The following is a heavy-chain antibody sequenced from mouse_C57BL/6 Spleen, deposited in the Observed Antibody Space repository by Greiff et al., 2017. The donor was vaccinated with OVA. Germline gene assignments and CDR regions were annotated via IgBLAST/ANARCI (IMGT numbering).Heavy chain of an antibody. Sequence: EVKLMESGGGLVQPGGSLKLSCAASGFTFSDYYMYWVRQTPEKRLEWVAYISNGGGSTYYPDTVKGRFTISRDNAKNTLYLQMSRLKSEDTAMYYCARSALDYWGQGTTLTVSS. CDR2: ISNGGGST. V-gene: IGHV5-12*01. J-gene: IGHJ2*01. CDR3: ARSALDY. CDR1: GFTFSDYY.